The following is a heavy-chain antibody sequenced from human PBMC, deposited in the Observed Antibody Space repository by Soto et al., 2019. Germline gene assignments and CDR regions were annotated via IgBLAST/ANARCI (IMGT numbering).Heavy chain of an antibody. CDR3: ARGMTPPGAPAWYYFDS. CDR2: FSLSGTT. Sequence: QVQLQEAGPGLMRPSETLSLTCTVSGASITGSSYWSWIRQPAGEGLEWIGRFSLSGTTNYNPSLRSRVAVYADVSKNQFSLRLTSVTAADTALYYCARGMTPPGAPAWYYFDSWGQGTLVTVSS. J-gene: IGHJ4*02. V-gene: IGHV4-4*07. D-gene: IGHD2-8*02. CDR1: GASITGSSY.